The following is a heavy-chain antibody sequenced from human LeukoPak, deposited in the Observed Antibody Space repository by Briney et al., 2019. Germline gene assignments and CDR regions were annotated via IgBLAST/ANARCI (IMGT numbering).Heavy chain of an antibody. CDR3: ARASGPFDY. Sequence: GSLRLSCAASGFSFSTYGMHWVRQAPGKGLEWMAVIWNDGSNEYYADSVKGRFTISRDNSKNTPYLQMNSLRAEDTALYYCARASGPFDYWGQGTLVTVSS. J-gene: IGHJ4*02. V-gene: IGHV3-33*01. CDR2: IWNDGSNE. CDR1: GFSFSTYG. D-gene: IGHD3-10*01.